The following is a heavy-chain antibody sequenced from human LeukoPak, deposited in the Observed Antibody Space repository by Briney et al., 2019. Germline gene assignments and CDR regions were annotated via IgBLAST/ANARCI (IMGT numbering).Heavy chain of an antibody. CDR3: AKGTSSRPDAFDI. Sequence: GGSLRLSCAASGFTFSSYALSWVRQAPGKGLEWVSAISGSGGSTYYADSVKGRFTISRDNSKNTLYLQMNSLRAEDTAVYYCAKGTSSRPDAFDIWGQGTMVTVSS. CDR2: ISGSGGST. V-gene: IGHV3-23*01. D-gene: IGHD6-13*01. CDR1: GFTFSSYA. J-gene: IGHJ3*02.